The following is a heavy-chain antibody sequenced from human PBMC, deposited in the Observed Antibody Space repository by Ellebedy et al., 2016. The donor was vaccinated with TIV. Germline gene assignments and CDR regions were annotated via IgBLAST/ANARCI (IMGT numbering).Heavy chain of an antibody. CDR3: ARGGGNNWYLELDY. D-gene: IGHD6-13*01. CDR2: INPNSGGT. Sequence: ASVKVSCKASGYTFTGYYMHWVRQAPGPGLVWMGWINPNSGGTKYAQKFQGRVTMTRDTSISTAYMELSKLRSDDTAVYYCARGGGNNWYLELDYWGQGTLVTVSS. J-gene: IGHJ4*02. CDR1: GYTFTGYY. V-gene: IGHV1-2*02.